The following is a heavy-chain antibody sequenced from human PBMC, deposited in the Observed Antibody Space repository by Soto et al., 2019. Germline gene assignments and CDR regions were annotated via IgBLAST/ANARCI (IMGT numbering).Heavy chain of an antibody. CDR1: GYSFSTYW. CDR3: ARKDSSSAFDY. V-gene: IGHV5-51*01. D-gene: IGHD3-22*01. CDR2: IYPGDSDT. Sequence: GESLKISCNGSGYSFSTYWIGGVRQMPGKGLEWMGIIYPGDSDTRYSPSFQGQVTISADKYISTAYLQWSSLKASDTAMYYCARKDSSSAFDYWGQGTLVTVSS. J-gene: IGHJ4*02.